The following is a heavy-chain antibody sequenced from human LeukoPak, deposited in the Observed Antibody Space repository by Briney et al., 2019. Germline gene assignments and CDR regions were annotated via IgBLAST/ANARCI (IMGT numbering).Heavy chain of an antibody. CDR3: TTGNYYDSSGYIYYFDY. CDR1: GFTFSNAW. V-gene: IGHV3-15*01. Sequence: GGSLRLSCAASGFTFSNAWMSWVRQAPGKGLEWVGRIKSKTDGGTTDYAAPVKGRFTISRDDSKNTLHLQMNSLKTEDTAVYYCTTGNYYDSSGYIYYFDYWGQGTLVTVSS. CDR2: IKSKTDGGTT. J-gene: IGHJ4*02. D-gene: IGHD3-22*01.